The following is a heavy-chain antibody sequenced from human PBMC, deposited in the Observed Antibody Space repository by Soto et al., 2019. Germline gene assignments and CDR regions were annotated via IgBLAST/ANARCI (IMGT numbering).Heavy chain of an antibody. V-gene: IGHV3-23*01. J-gene: IGHJ4*02. CDR3: AKDVLFGGALWFGELLYEYYFDY. CDR2: VSGSGGST. Sequence: EVQLLESGGGLVQPGGSLRLSCAASGFTFSSYAMSWVRQAPGKGLEWVSAVSGSGGSTYYADSVKGRFTISRDNSKNTLYLQMNSLRAEDTAVYYCAKDVLFGGALWFGELLYEYYFDYWGQGTLVTVSS. CDR1: GFTFSSYA. D-gene: IGHD3-10*01.